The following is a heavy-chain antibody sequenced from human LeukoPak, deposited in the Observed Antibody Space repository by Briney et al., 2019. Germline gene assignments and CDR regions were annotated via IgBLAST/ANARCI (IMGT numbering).Heavy chain of an antibody. CDR2: IFHTAST. CDR3: ARAPLTMVRRIIMVDAFDI. J-gene: IGHJ3*02. V-gene: IGHV4-30-2*01. Sequence: KPSETLSLTCAVSGGSISSGGYSWNWIRQPPGKGLEWIGYIFHTASTDYNPSLKSRVTISVDTSKNQFSLRLTSVTAADTAVYYCARAPLTMVRRIIMVDAFDIWGQGTMVSVSS. D-gene: IGHD3-10*01. CDR1: GGSISSGGYS.